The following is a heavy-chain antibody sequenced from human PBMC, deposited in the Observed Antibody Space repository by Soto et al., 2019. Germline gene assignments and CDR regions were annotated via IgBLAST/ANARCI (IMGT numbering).Heavy chain of an antibody. CDR2: ISGSGGAT. D-gene: IGHD3-22*01. Sequence: GGSLRLSCAASGFAFNNFVMTWVRQAPGKGLEWVSTISGSGGATYYADSVKGRFTLSRDNSKNTLSLQMHSLRAEDTALYYCAKGTYYYDGSGYSHWGQGALVTVSS. CDR3: AKGTYYYDGSGYSH. CDR1: GFAFNNFV. V-gene: IGHV3-23*01. J-gene: IGHJ4*02.